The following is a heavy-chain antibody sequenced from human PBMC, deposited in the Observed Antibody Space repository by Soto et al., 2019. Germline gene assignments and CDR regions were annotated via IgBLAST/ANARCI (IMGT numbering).Heavy chain of an antibody. Sequence: GGSLRLSCAASGFTFSSYAMSWVRQAPGKGLEWVSAISGSGGSTYYADSVKGRFTISRDNSKNTLYLQMNSLRAEDTAVYYCAKDSSSSPPSYYYYMDVWGKGTTVTVSS. D-gene: IGHD6-13*01. J-gene: IGHJ6*03. CDR3: AKDSSSSPPSYYYYMDV. CDR2: ISGSGGST. CDR1: GFTFSSYA. V-gene: IGHV3-23*01.